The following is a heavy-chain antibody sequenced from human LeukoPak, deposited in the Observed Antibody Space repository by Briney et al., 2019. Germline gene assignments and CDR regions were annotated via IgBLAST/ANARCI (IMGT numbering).Heavy chain of an antibody. J-gene: IGHJ3*02. CDR1: GCTFSSYA. D-gene: IGHD3-10*01. V-gene: IGHV3-23*01. CDR2: ISGSGGST. Sequence: GGSLRLSCAASGCTFSSYAMSWVRQAPGKGLEWVSAISGSGGSTYYADSVKGRLTISRDNSKNTLYLQMNSLRAEDTAVYYCAKDLNYYGSGSVVDAFDIWGQGTMVTVSS. CDR3: AKDLNYYGSGSVVDAFDI.